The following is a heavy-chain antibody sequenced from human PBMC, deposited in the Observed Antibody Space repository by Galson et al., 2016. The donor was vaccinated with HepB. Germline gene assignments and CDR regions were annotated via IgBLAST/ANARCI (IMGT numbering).Heavy chain of an antibody. V-gene: IGHV1-18*01. Sequence: SVKVSCKASGYIFTSYGFSWVRQAPGQGLEWMGWITPYTGDTKYAQKFQGRLTLTTDRSTSTAYMELGSLRSDDTAVYYCTRDSVVASSYDDYYGMDVWGKGTTVIVTS. CDR3: TRDSVVASSYDDYYGMDV. D-gene: IGHD5/OR15-5a*01. J-gene: IGHJ6*04. CDR1: GYIFTSYG. CDR2: ITPYTGDT.